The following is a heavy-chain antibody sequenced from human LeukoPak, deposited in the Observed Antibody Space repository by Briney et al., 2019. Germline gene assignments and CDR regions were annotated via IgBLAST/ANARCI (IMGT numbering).Heavy chain of an antibody. CDR3: AREASGTRRYYYYYMDL. Sequence: PSETLSLTCTVFGGSISRNYWSWIRQPAGKGLEWIGRIYSSGDTNYNPSLKSRVTMSIHTSENQFSLKLTSVIAADTAVYYCAREASGTRRYYYYYMDLWGKGTTVNV. J-gene: IGHJ6*03. CDR1: GGSISRNY. D-gene: IGHD6-13*01. V-gene: IGHV4-4*07. CDR2: IYSSGDT.